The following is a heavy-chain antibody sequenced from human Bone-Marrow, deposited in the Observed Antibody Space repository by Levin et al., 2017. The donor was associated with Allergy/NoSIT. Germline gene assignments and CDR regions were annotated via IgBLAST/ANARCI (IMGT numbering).Heavy chain of an antibody. CDR3: ARDYYFGSGDALDI. D-gene: IGHD3-10*01. Sequence: GGSLRLSCAGSGFTFSSFAMHWVRQAPGKGLEWVAVISYDGSNTFYADSVKGRFTISRDNSKNTLYLQMNSLRDEDTAVYCCARDYYFGSGDALDIWGQGTMVTVSS. CDR1: GFTFSSFA. J-gene: IGHJ3*02. CDR2: ISYDGSNT. V-gene: IGHV3-30-3*01.